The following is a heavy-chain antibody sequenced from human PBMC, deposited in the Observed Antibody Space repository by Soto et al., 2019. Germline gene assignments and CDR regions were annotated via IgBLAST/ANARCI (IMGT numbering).Heavy chain of an antibody. V-gene: IGHV3-21*01. Sequence: EVQLVESGGGLVKPGGSLRLSCAASGFTFSSYSMIWVRQAPGKGLEWVSSISSSSSYIYFADSVKGRFTISRDNAKKSLYLQMNSLRAEDTAVYYCARDKYSSGWYLHDFDYWGQGTLVTVSS. D-gene: IGHD6-19*01. CDR3: ARDKYSSGWYLHDFDY. CDR2: ISSSSSYI. J-gene: IGHJ4*02. CDR1: GFTFSSYS.